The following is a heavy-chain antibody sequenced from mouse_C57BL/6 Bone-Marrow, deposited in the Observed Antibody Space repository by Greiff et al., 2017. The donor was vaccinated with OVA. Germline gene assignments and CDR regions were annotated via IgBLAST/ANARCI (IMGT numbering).Heavy chain of an antibody. D-gene: IGHD1-1*01. J-gene: IGHJ1*03. CDR3: AFYYGSSYRYLDV. CDR2: INPNYGTT. CDR1: GYSFTDYN. Sequence: VQLQQSGPELVKPGASVKISCKASGYSFTDYNMNWVKQSNGQSLEWIGVINPNYGTTSYNQKFKGKATLTVDQSSSTAYMQLNSLTSEDSAVYCCAFYYGSSYRYLDVWGTGTTVTVSS. V-gene: IGHV1-39*01.